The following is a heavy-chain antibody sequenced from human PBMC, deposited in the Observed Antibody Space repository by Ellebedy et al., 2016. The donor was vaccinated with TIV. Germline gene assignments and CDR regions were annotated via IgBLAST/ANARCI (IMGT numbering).Heavy chain of an antibody. CDR1: GGSISSYY. J-gene: IGHJ3*02. CDR2: IYYSGST. CDR3: ARHPRVGATIAFDI. V-gene: IGHV4-59*05. D-gene: IGHD1-26*01. Sequence: MPSETLSLTCTVSGGSISSYYWSWIRQPPGKGLEWIGSIYYSGSTYYNPSLKSRVTISVDTSKNQFSLKLSSVTAADTAVYYCARHPRVGATIAFDIWGQGTMVTVSS.